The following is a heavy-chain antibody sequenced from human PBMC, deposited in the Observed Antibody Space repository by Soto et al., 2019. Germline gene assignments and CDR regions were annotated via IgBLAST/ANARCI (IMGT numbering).Heavy chain of an antibody. Sequence: GGSLRLSCAASGFTFSSYSMSWVRQAPGKGLEWVSAISGSGGSTYSADSVKGRFTISRDNSKNTLYLQMNSLRAEDTAVYYCSKDSVRYNYDSSGYIDYWGQGTLVTVSS. V-gene: IGHV3-23*01. D-gene: IGHD3-22*01. J-gene: IGHJ4*02. CDR2: ISGSGGST. CDR3: SKDSVRYNYDSSGYIDY. CDR1: GFTFSSYS.